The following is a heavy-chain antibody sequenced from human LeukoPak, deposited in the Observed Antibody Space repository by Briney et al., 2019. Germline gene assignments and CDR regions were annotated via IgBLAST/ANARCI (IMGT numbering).Heavy chain of an antibody. CDR3: TRDRDGDLYFDY. CDR2: IRSKAYGGTT. V-gene: IGHV3-49*04. J-gene: IGHJ4*02. CDR1: GFTFGDYA. D-gene: IGHD4-17*01. Sequence: PGGSLRLSCTASGFTFGDYAMSWVRQAPGKGLEWVGFIRSKAYGGTTEYAASVKGRFTISRGDSKSIAYLQMNSLKTEDTAVYYCTRDRDGDLYFDYWGQGTLVTVSS.